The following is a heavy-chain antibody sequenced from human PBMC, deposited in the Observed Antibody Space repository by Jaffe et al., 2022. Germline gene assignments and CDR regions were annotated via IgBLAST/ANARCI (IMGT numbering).Heavy chain of an antibody. V-gene: IGHV4-34*01. J-gene: IGHJ4*02. CDR3: ARSHIVVVPAAIYRGRYYYFDY. D-gene: IGHD2-2*01. CDR2: INHSGST. Sequence: QVQLQQWGAGLLKPSETLSLTCAVYGGSFSGYYWSWIRQPPGKGLEWIGEINHSGSTNYNPSLKSRVTISVDTSKNQFSLKLSSVTAADTAVYYCARSHIVVVPAAIYRGRYYYFDYWGQGTLVTVSS. CDR1: GGSFSGYY.